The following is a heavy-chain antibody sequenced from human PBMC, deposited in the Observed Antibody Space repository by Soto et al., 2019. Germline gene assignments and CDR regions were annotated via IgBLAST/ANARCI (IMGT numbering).Heavy chain of an antibody. Sequence: ASVKVSCKASGYTFTSYDINWVRQATGQGLEWMGWMNPNSGNTGYAQKFQGRVTMTRNTSISTAYMELSSLRSEDTAVYYCAWAAVHAAILFFYSGIVVSRQGTTVTDSS. D-gene: IGHD2-2*02. CDR3: AWAAVHAAILFFYSGIVV. J-gene: IGHJ6*01. CDR2: MNPNSGNT. V-gene: IGHV1-8*01. CDR1: GYTFTSYD.